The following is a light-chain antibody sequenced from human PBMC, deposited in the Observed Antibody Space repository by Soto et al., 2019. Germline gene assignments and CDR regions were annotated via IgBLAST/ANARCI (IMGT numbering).Light chain of an antibody. CDR3: QHYNSYSEA. J-gene: IGKJ1*01. V-gene: IGKV1-17*01. Sequence: QMTQSPSSLSASVGDRVTITCRASQDIRNYLGWYQQKPGKAPKRLIYAASSLQSGVPSRFSGSGSGTEFTLTISSLQPDDFATYYCQHYNSYSEAFGQGTKVDIK. CDR1: QDIRNY. CDR2: AAS.